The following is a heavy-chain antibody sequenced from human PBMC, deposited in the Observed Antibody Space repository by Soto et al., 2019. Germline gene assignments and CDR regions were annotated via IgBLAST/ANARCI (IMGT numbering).Heavy chain of an antibody. V-gene: IGHV2-5*02. CDR1: GFSLSTSGVG. Sequence: QITLKESGPTLVKPTQTITLTCTFSGFSLSTSGVGVGWIRQPPGKALEWLALIYWDDDKRYSPSLKSSLTXXKXASKTQVVLTMTNMDPVDTATYYCAHYRLWSRDFEYWGQGTLVTVSS. D-gene: IGHD3-10*01. CDR3: AHYRLWSRDFEY. J-gene: IGHJ4*02. CDR2: IYWDDDK.